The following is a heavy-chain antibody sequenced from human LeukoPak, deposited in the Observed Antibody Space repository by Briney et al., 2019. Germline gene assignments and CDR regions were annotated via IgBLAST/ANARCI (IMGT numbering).Heavy chain of an antibody. J-gene: IGHJ4*02. CDR1: GFTFSSYA. CDR3: ARAKGGNSYYFDY. D-gene: IGHD4-23*01. V-gene: IGHV3-23*01. Sequence: GGSLRLSCAASGFTFSSYAMSWVRQAPGKGLEWVSAISGSGGSTYYADSVKGRFTISRDNSKNTLYLQMNSLRAEDTAVYYCARAKGGNSYYFDYWGQGTLVTVSS. CDR2: ISGSGGST.